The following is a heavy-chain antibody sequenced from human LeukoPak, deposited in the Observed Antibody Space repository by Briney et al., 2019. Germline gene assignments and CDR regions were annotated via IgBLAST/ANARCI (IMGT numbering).Heavy chain of an antibody. J-gene: IGHJ4*02. D-gene: IGHD1-26*01. CDR3: AKEVRGATYFDY. Sequence: GSLRLSCAASGFTFSSYAMSWVRQAPGKGLEWVSAISGSGGSTYYADSVKGRFAISRDNSKNTLYLQMNSLRAEDTAVYYCAKEVRGATYFDYWGQGTLVTVSS. CDR2: ISGSGGST. V-gene: IGHV3-23*01. CDR1: GFTFSSYA.